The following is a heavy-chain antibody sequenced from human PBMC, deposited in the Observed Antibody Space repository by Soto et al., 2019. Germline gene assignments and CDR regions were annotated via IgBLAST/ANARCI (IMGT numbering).Heavy chain of an antibody. CDR2: IYSGGST. CDR1: GFTVSSNY. J-gene: IGHJ6*02. Sequence: PGGSLRLSCAASGFTVSSNYMSWVRQAPGKGLEWVSVIYSGGSTYYADSVKGRFTIPRDNSKNTLYLQMNSLRAEDTAVYYCASWSPRDFWSGYFDDYYYGMDVWGQGTTVTVSS. D-gene: IGHD3-3*01. CDR3: ASWSPRDFWSGYFDDYYYGMDV. V-gene: IGHV3-53*01.